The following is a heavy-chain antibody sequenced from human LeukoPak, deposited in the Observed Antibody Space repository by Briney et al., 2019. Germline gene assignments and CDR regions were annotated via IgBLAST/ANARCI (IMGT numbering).Heavy chain of an antibody. CDR3: TTVAQW. CDR2: IRTKSDGETT. CDR1: GLSFSHAR. J-gene: IGHJ4*02. Sequence: GGSLRLSCAASGLSFSHARMSWVRQAPGKGLEWVGRIRTKSDGETTEYAAPVKGRFSISRDDSENMLYLQMSYLKTEDTAVYYCTTVAQWWGQGTLVSVSS. V-gene: IGHV3-15*01. D-gene: IGHD6-19*01.